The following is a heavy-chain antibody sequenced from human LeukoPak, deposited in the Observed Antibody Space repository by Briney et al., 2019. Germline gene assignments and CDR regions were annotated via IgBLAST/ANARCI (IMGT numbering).Heavy chain of an antibody. J-gene: IGHJ4*02. CDR3: ARDVYSSGWYGGFDL. CDR1: GLTVRTTY. Sequence: GGSLRLSCAASGLTVRTTYMSWVRQTPGKGLEWVSVIYSEGSTYYADSVKGRFTMSKDNSKSTVYLQMNSRRVEDTAVYYCARDVYSSGWYGGFDLWGQGTLVTVSS. D-gene: IGHD6-19*01. CDR2: IYSEGST. V-gene: IGHV3-53*01.